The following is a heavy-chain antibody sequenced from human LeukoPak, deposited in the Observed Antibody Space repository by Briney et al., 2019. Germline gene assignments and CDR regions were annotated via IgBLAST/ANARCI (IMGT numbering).Heavy chain of an antibody. D-gene: IGHD2-2*01. J-gene: IGHJ4*02. Sequence: GASVKVSCKTSGYTFTGYYMHWVRQAPGQGLEWMGWINPNSGGTNYAQKFQGRVTMTRNTSINTAYMELSRLRSDDTAVYYCARGLRGSPAFDYWGQGTLVTVSS. CDR2: INPNSGGT. CDR1: GYTFTGYY. V-gene: IGHV1-2*02. CDR3: ARGLRGSPAFDY.